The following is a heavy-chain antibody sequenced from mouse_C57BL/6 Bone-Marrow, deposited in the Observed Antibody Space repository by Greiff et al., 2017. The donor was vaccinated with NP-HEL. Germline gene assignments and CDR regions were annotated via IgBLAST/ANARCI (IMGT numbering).Heavy chain of an antibody. D-gene: IGHD1-1*01. CDR2: IYPNSGGT. V-gene: IGHV1-62-3*01. CDR3: ARGATGTVFAY. J-gene: IGHJ3*01. Sequence: VQLQQSGAELVKPGASVKLSCKASGYTFTSYCMNWVKQRPGQGLEWIGGIYPNSGGTNYNEKFKGKATLTADKSSSTAYMELNSLTSEDSAVYYCARGATGTVFAYWGQGTLVTVSA. CDR1: GYTFTSYC.